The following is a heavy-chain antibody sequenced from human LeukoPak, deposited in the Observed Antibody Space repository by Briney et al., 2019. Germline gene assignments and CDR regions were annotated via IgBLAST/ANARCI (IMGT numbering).Heavy chain of an antibody. J-gene: IGHJ4*02. CDR3: ARGALRYSSIWTHKSYYFDY. CDR1: GFTFSSYS. D-gene: IGHD6-13*01. Sequence: GSLRLSCAASGFTFSSYSMNWVRQAPGKGLEWIGEINHSGSTNYNPSLKSRVTISVDTSKNQFSLKLSSVTAADTAVYYCARGALRYSSIWTHKSYYFDYWGQGTLVTVSS. V-gene: IGHV4-34*01. CDR2: INHSGST.